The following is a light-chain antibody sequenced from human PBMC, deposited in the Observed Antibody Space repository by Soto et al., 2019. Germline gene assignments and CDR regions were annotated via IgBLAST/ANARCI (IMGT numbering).Light chain of an antibody. CDR3: QQYGSSSWT. CDR1: QSVSSNY. V-gene: IGKV3-20*01. J-gene: IGKJ1*01. CDR2: GTS. Sequence: EIVLTQSPGTLSLSPGERATLSCRASQSVSSNYLAWYQQKPGQAPRLLIYGTSSRATAIPDRFSGSGSGTDFTLTISRLEPEDLAVYYCQQYGSSSWTFGQGPKVEIK.